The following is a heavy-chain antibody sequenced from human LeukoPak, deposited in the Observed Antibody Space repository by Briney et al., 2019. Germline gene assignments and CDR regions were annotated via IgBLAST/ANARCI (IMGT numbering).Heavy chain of an antibody. Sequence: GGSLRLSCAASGFTVSSNYMSWVRQAPGKGLEWVSVIYSSGSTYYADSMKGRFTISRDNSKNTLYLQMNSLRVEDTAVYYCARAHYSGNYGDFDYWGQGALVTVSS. CDR2: IYSSGST. CDR1: GFTVSSNY. D-gene: IGHD1-26*01. J-gene: IGHJ4*02. V-gene: IGHV3-53*01. CDR3: ARAHYSGNYGDFDY.